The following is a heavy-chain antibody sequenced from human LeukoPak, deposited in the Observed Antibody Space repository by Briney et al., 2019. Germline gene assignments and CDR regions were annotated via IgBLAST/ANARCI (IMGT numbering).Heavy chain of an antibody. D-gene: IGHD2-15*01. Sequence: GASVKVSCKASGYAFTSYGISWVRQAPGQGLEWMGWISADNGNTKYSQQKLQGRVTMTTDTSTSAAYMELTSLRSDDTAVYYCARCSGGSCYLPFDYWGQGTLVTVSS. V-gene: IGHV1-18*01. CDR3: ARCSGGSCYLPFDY. CDR1: GYAFTSYG. CDR2: ISADNGNT. J-gene: IGHJ4*02.